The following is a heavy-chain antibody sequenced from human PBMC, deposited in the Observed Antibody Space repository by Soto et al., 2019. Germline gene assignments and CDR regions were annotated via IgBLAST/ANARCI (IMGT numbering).Heavy chain of an antibody. CDR1: GGTFSSYA. CDR3: ARSQGSSTSLAIYYYYYYGMDV. CDR2: IIPISGTA. V-gene: IGHV1-69*01. Sequence: QVQLVQSGAEVKKPGSSVKVSCKASGGTFSSYAISWVRQAPGQGLEWMGGIIPISGTANYAQKFQGRGTITADESTSTAYMEQSSLRSEDTAVYYCARSQGSSTSLAIYYYYYYGMDVWGQGTTVTVSS. J-gene: IGHJ6*02. D-gene: IGHD2-2*01.